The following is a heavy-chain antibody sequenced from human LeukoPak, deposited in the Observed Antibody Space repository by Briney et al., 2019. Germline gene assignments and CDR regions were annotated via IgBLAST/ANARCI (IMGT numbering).Heavy chain of an antibody. CDR1: GFTFSSYS. Sequence: SGGSLRLSCAASGFTFSSYSMNWVRQAPGKGLEWVSSISSSSSYIYYADSVKGRFTISRDNAKNSLYLQMNSLRAEDTAVYYCARDSGYAMVRGGTAFDIWGQGTMVTVSS. CDR2: ISSSSSYI. D-gene: IGHD3-10*01. V-gene: IGHV3-21*01. CDR3: ARDSGYAMVRGGTAFDI. J-gene: IGHJ3*02.